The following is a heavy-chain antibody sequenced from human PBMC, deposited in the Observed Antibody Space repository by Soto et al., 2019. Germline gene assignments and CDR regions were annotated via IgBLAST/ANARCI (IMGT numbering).Heavy chain of an antibody. CDR1: GGSISSSSYY. D-gene: IGHD6-19*01. V-gene: IGHV4-39*01. CDR3: ARRVRYSSGWTLVTRGYYFDY. Sequence: SETLSLTCTVSGGSISSSSYYWGWIRQPPGKGLEWIGSIYYSGSTYYNPSLKSRVTISVDTSKNQFSLKLSSVTAADTAVYYCARRVRYSSGWTLVTRGYYFDYWGQGTLVTVSS. J-gene: IGHJ4*02. CDR2: IYYSGST.